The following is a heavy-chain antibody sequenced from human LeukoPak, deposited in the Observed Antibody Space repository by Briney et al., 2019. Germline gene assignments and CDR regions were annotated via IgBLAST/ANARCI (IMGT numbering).Heavy chain of an antibody. D-gene: IGHD5-18*01. CDR2: INHSGST. Sequence: SETLSLTCAVYGGSFSGYYWSWIRQPPGKGLEWIGEINHSGSTNYNPSLKSRVTISVDTSKNQFSLKLSSVTAADTAVYYCARVTWTQLWSIYYYYYYYMDVWGKGTTVTIPS. CDR1: GGSFSGYY. CDR3: ARVTWTQLWSIYYYYYYYMDV. J-gene: IGHJ6*03. V-gene: IGHV4-34*01.